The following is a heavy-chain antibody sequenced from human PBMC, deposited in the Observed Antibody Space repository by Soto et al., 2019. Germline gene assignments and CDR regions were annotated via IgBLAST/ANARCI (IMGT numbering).Heavy chain of an antibody. CDR3: ARAYSSSWPYYYYGMDV. D-gene: IGHD6-13*01. Sequence: SVKVSCKASGGTFSSVAVSWVRQAPGQGLEWMGGIIAIFGTANYAQKFQGRVTITADKSTSTAYMELSSLRSEDTAVYYCARAYSSSWPYYYYGMDVWGQGTTVTVSS. CDR2: IIAIFGTA. J-gene: IGHJ6*02. CDR1: GGTFSSVA. V-gene: IGHV1-69*06.